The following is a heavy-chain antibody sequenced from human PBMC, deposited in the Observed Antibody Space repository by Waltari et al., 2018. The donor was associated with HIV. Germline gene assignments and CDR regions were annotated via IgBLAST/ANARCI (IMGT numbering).Heavy chain of an antibody. Sequence: QVQLQESGPGLVKPSETLSLTCAVSGYSISSGYYWGWIRQPPGKGLEWIGSIYHSGSTSYSPSLKSRVTISVDTSKNQFSLKLSSVTAADTAVYYCARDPGQLSGGTLRRGGWFDPWGQGTLVTVSS. J-gene: IGHJ5*02. V-gene: IGHV4-38-2*02. D-gene: IGHD2-15*01. CDR1: GYSISSGYY. CDR3: ARDPGQLSGGTLRRGGWFDP. CDR2: IYHSGST.